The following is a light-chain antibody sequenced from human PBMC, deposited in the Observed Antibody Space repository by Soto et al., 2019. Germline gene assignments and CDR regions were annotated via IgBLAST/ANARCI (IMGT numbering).Light chain of an antibody. V-gene: IGKV3-20*01. CDR1: QSVSSSY. CDR2: GAS. CDR3: QQYVT. Sequence: EIVLTQSPGTLSLSPGERATLSCRASQSVSSSYLAWYQQRPGQAPRLLIYGASSRATGIPDRFSGSGSGKDFTITISLLEPQDLAVYYCQQYVTFGQATKV. J-gene: IGKJ1*01.